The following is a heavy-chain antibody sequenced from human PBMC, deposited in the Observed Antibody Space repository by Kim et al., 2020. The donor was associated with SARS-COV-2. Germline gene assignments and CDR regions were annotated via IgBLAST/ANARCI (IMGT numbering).Heavy chain of an antibody. CDR1: GGSISSYY. CDR3: SRRTERYFDWVYYYYMDV. D-gene: IGHD3-9*01. Sequence: SETPSLTCTVSGGSISSYYWSWIRQPPGKGLEWIGYIYYSGSTNYNPSLKSRVTISVDTSKNQFSLKLSSVTAADTAVYYCSRRTERYFDWVYYYYMDV. CDR2: IYYSGST. V-gene: IGHV4-59*08. J-gene: IGHJ6*03.